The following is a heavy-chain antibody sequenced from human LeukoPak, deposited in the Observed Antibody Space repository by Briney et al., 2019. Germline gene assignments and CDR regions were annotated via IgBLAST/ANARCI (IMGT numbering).Heavy chain of an antibody. V-gene: IGHV4-4*09. Sequence: SSETLSPTCTVSGGSISSYYWSWIRQPPGKGLEWIGYIYTSGSTNYNPSLKSRVTISVDTSKNQFSLKLSSVTAADTAVYYCARHWSSSGGGGFDPWGQGTLVTVSS. D-gene: IGHD6-6*01. J-gene: IGHJ5*02. CDR1: GGSISSYY. CDR3: ARHWSSSGGGGFDP. CDR2: IYTSGST.